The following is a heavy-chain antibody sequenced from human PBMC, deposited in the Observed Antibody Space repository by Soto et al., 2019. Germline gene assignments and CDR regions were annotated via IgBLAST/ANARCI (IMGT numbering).Heavy chain of an antibody. V-gene: IGHV1-3*01. Sequence: ASVKVSCKASGYTFTSYAMHWVRQAPGQRLEWMGWINAGNGNTKYSQKFQGRVTITRDTSASTAYMELSSLRSEDTAVYYCARDKREDIVVVPAAPSYYYYYYMDVWGKGTTVTVS. J-gene: IGHJ6*03. D-gene: IGHD2-2*01. CDR1: GYTFTSYA. CDR3: ARDKREDIVVVPAAPSYYYYYYMDV. CDR2: INAGNGNT.